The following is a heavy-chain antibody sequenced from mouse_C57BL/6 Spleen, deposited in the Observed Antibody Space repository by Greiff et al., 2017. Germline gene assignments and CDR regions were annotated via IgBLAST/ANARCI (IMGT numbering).Heavy chain of an antibody. D-gene: IGHD1-1*02. Sequence: QVQLQQSGAELVMPGASVKLSCKASGYTFTSYWMHWVKQRPGQGLEWIGEIDPSDSYTNYNQKFKGKSTLTVDKSSSTAYMQLSSLTSEDSAVYYCARSGDGGYWGQGTTLTVSS. J-gene: IGHJ2*01. CDR3: ARSGDGGY. CDR2: IDPSDSYT. CDR1: GYTFTSYW. V-gene: IGHV1-69*01.